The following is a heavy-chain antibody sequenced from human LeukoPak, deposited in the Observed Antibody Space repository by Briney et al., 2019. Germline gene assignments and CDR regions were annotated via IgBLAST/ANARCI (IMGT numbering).Heavy chain of an antibody. Sequence: SETLSLTCTVSGYSISSGYYWGWIRQPPGKGLEWIGSIYHSGSTYYNPSLKSRVTISVDTSKNQFSLKLSSVTAADTAVYYCARDPPYSNHVSDSAFDIWGQGTMVTVSS. CDR2: IYHSGST. CDR3: ARDPPYSNHVSDSAFDI. V-gene: IGHV4-38-2*02. J-gene: IGHJ3*02. CDR1: GYSISSGYY. D-gene: IGHD4-11*01.